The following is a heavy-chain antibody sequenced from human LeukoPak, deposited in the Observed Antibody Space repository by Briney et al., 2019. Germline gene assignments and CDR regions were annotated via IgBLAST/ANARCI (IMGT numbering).Heavy chain of an antibody. CDR1: GFNFNDHY. CDR2: ISSSSSSS. V-gene: IGHV3-11*04. D-gene: IGHD2-8*02. CDR3: RSITGGYMSFDL. J-gene: IGHJ3*01. Sequence: PGGSLRLSCAASGFNFNDHYMSWIRQAPGKGLEWVAYISSSSSSSYYADFVKGRFIISRDNAKNSLSLFLQMNGLRADDTAVYCVRSITGGYMSFDLWGQGTTVTVSS.